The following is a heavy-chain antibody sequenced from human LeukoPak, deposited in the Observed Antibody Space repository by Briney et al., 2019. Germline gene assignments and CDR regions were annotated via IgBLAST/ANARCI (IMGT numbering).Heavy chain of an antibody. CDR2: ISPSATTI. CDR3: AELGITMIGGV. D-gene: IGHD3-10*02. J-gene: IGHJ6*04. Sequence: SGGSLRLSCAASGFTFSSFEMHWVRQAPGKGLEWVSYISPSATTIYYADSVKGRFTISRDNAKNSLYLQMNSLRAEDTAVYYCAELGITMIGGVWGKGTTVTISS. CDR1: GFTFSSFE. V-gene: IGHV3-48*03.